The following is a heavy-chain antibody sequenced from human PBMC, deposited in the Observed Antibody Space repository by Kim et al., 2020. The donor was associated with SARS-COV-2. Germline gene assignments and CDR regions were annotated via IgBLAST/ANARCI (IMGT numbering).Heavy chain of an antibody. Sequence: GGSLRLSCAASGFTFSSYDMHWVRQATGKGLEWVSAIGTAGDTYYPDSVKGRFTFSRENAKNSLYLQMNSLRAGDPAVYYCARGLGDSSGTIRGNWSDPWGQGSLVTVSS. CDR1: GFTFSSYD. D-gene: IGHD3-22*01. CDR3: ARGLGDSSGTIRGNWSDP. J-gene: IGHJ5*02. V-gene: IGHV3-13*04. CDR2: IGTAGDT.